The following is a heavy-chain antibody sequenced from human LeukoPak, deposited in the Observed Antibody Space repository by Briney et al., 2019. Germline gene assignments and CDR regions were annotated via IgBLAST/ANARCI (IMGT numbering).Heavy chain of an antibody. CDR3: APFPHSSSNHYYFDY. CDR2: MYHSGST. Sequence: SETVSLTCAVYGGSFSGYYWSWIRQPPRKGLEWIGEMYHSGSTTYNPSLKSRVTISVDTSKNQFSLKLSSVTAADTAVYYCAPFPHSSSNHYYFDYWGQGTLVTVSS. V-gene: IGHV4-34*01. D-gene: IGHD6-13*01. CDR1: GGSFSGYY. J-gene: IGHJ4*02.